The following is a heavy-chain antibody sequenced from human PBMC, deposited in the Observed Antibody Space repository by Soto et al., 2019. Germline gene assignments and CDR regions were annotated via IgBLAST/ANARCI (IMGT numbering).Heavy chain of an antibody. CDR2: MNPNSGNT. D-gene: IGHD2-15*01. CDR3: ARGLGGIYYYYGMDV. J-gene: IGHJ6*02. Sequence: ASVKVSCKASGYTFTSYDINWVRQATGQGLEWMGWMNPNSGNTGYAQKFQGRVTMTRNTSISTAYMELSSLRSEDTAVCYCARGLGGIYYYYGMDVWGQGTTVTVSS. CDR1: GYTFTSYD. V-gene: IGHV1-8*01.